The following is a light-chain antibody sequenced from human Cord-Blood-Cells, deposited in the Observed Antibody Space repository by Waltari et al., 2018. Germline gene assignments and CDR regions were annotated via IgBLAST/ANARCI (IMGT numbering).Light chain of an antibody. J-gene: IGLJ2*01. CDR1: SSAVGGYNY. CDR3: SSYTSSSTHVV. CDR2: EAS. V-gene: IGLV2-14*01. Sequence: QSALTPPASVSGSPGQSITISCTGTSSAVGGYNYVSWYQQHPGKAPKLMIYEASNRPSGVSNRFSGSKSGNTASLTISGLQAEDEADYYCSSYTSSSTHVVFGGGTKLTVL.